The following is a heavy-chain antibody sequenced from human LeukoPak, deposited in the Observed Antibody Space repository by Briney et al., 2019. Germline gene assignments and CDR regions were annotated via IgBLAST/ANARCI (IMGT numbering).Heavy chain of an antibody. CDR2: ISSSSSSI. CDR1: GFTFSGYS. V-gene: IGHV3-21*01. D-gene: IGHD5-12*01. J-gene: IGHJ4*02. CDR3: ARDKAITFGYSGYAHLPERGFYFDY. Sequence: GGSLRLSCAASGFTFSGYSMSWVRQAPGEGLEWVSSISSSSSSIYNTDPVKGRFTISRDNAKNSLNLQMNSLRAEDTAVYYCARDKAITFGYSGYAHLPERGFYFDYWGQGTLVTVSS.